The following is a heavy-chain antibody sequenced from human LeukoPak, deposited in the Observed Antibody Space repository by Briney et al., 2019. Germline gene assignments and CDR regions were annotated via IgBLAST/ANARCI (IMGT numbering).Heavy chain of an antibody. CDR3: AREGYSSSWSNWFDP. CDR1: GGPISSYY. Sequence: SETLSLTCTVSGGPISSYYWSWIRQPPGKGLEWIGYIYYSGSTNYNPSLKSRVTISVDTSKNQFSLKLSSVTAADTAVYYCAREGYSSSWSNWFDPWGQGTLVTVSS. CDR2: IYYSGST. D-gene: IGHD6-13*01. J-gene: IGHJ5*02. V-gene: IGHV4-59*01.